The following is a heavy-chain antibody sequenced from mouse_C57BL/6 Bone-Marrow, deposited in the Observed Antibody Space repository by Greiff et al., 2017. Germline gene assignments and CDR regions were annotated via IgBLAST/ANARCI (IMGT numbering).Heavy chain of an antibody. V-gene: IGHV2-9-1*01. CDR1: GFSLTSYA. CDR3: ALRTWFAY. CDR2: IWTGGGT. J-gene: IGHJ3*01. Sequence: QVQLKESGPGLVAPSQSLSISCTVSGFSLTSYAISWVRQPPGKGLEWLGVIWTGGGTNYNSAPISRLSISEDNSKSQVFLKMNCQQTDDTARYYCALRTWFAYWGQGTLVTVSA.